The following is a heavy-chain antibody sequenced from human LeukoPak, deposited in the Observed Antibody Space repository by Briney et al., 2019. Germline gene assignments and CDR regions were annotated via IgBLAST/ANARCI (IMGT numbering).Heavy chain of an antibody. CDR1: GYSISSGYY. CDR2: IYHSGST. J-gene: IGHJ4*02. Sequence: KPSETLSLTCAVSGYSISSGYYWGWIRQPPGKGLEWIGSIYHSGSTYYNPSLKSRVTISVDTSKNQFSLKLSPVTAADTAVYYCARPHGYNIFDYWGQGTLVTVSS. V-gene: IGHV4-38-2*01. CDR3: ARPHGYNIFDY. D-gene: IGHD5-24*01.